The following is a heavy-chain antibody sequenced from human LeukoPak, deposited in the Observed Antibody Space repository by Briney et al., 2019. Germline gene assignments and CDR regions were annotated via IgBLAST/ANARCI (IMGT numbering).Heavy chain of an antibody. CDR3: ARSRYNWIRFDY. J-gene: IGHJ4*02. D-gene: IGHD1-20*01. Sequence: SETLSLTCTVSGGSISSYYWSWIRQPPGKGLEWIGYIYYSGSTNYNPSLKSRVTISIDTSKNQFSLKLSSVTAADTAVYYCARSRYNWIRFDYWGQGTLATVSS. CDR1: GGSISSYY. CDR2: IYYSGST. V-gene: IGHV4-59*12.